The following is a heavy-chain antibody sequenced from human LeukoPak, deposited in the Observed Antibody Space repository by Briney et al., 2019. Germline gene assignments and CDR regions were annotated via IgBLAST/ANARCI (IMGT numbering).Heavy chain of an antibody. Sequence: GGSLRLSCAASGFTFSSYGMHWVRQAPGKGLEWVAVIWYDGSNKYSADSVKGRFTISRDNSKNTLYLQMNSLRAEDTAGYYCAKDSYSSPRYYYYYMDVWGKGTTVTVSS. D-gene: IGHD6-13*01. CDR2: IWYDGSNK. CDR3: AKDSYSSPRYYYYYMDV. CDR1: GFTFSSYG. J-gene: IGHJ6*03. V-gene: IGHV3-33*06.